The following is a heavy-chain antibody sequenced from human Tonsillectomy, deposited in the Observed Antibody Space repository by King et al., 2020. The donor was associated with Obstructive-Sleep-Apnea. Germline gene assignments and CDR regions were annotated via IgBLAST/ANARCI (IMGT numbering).Heavy chain of an antibody. Sequence: VQLVESGGGLVKPGGSLRLSCAASGFTFSDYYMTWIRQAPGKGLEWVSYIISSGSTISYADSVKGRFTISRDNAKNSLYLQMNSLRAEDTAVYYCARDRYAYYDSSGYYPDAFDIWGQGTMVTVSS. D-gene: IGHD3-22*01. CDR2: IISSGSTI. CDR3: ARDRYAYYDSSGYYPDAFDI. CDR1: GFTFSDYY. J-gene: IGHJ3*02. V-gene: IGHV3-11*01.